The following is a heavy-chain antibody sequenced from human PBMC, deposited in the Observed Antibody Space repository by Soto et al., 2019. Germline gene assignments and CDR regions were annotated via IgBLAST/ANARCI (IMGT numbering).Heavy chain of an antibody. CDR2: ISAYNGNT. Sequence: GASVKVSCKASGYTFTSYGISWVRQAPGQGLEWMGWISAYNGNTNYAQKLQGRVTMTTDTSTSTAYMELRSLRSDDTAVYYCAREVLRYFDWLSPGMDVWGQGTTVTVSS. J-gene: IGHJ6*02. D-gene: IGHD3-9*01. CDR1: GYTFTSYG. V-gene: IGHV1-18*01. CDR3: AREVLRYFDWLSPGMDV.